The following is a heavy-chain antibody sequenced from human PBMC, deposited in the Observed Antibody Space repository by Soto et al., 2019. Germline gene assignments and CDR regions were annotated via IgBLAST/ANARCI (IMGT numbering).Heavy chain of an antibody. V-gene: IGHV7-4-1*01. CDR2: INTNTGNP. J-gene: IGHJ6*03. CDR3: ARDRVTMVRGVMNGGTAYYYYYMDV. Sequence: QVQLVQSGSELKKPGASVKVSCKASGYTFTSYAMNWVRQAPGQGLEWMGWINTNTGNPTYAQGFTGRFVFSLDTSVSTAYLQICSLKAEDTAVYYCARDRVTMVRGVMNGGTAYYYYYMDVWGKGTTVTVSS. D-gene: IGHD3-10*01. CDR1: GYTFTSYA.